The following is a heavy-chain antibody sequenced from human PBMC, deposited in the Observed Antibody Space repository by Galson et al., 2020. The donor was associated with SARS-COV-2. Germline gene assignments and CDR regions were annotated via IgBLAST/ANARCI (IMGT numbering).Heavy chain of an antibody. CDR2: INPKSGGT. Sequence: ASVKVYCKASGYTFTEHYMHWVRQAPGQGLEWMGWINPKSGGTKYADIFQGRVTMTRDTTINTVYMELSSLTSDDTAVYYCARDGAVGATLDAFDVLGQGTLVTVSS. V-gene: IGHV1-2*02. J-gene: IGHJ3*01. CDR3: ARDGAVGATLDAFDV. D-gene: IGHD1-26*01. CDR1: GYTFTEHY.